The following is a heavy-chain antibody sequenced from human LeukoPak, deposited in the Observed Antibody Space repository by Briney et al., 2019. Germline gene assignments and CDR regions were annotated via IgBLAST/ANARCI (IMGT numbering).Heavy chain of an antibody. D-gene: IGHD4-17*01. CDR3: ARDDGEPFDL. J-gene: IGHJ2*01. Sequence: SETLSLTCTVSGASVGSGTYFWSWIRQPPGKGLEWIGYVFFSGSTNYNPSLKSRVTISVDKSKNQFSLKLTSVTAADTAVYYCARDDGEPFDLWGRGTLVTVSS. V-gene: IGHV4-61*01. CDR2: VFFSGST. CDR1: GASVGSGTYF.